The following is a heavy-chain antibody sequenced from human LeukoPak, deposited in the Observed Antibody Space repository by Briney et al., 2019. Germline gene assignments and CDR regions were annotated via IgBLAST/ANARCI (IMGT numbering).Heavy chain of an antibody. Sequence: GGSLRLSCAASGFTFSGYAMSWVRQAPGKGLEWVSAISGSGGSTYYADSVKGRFTISRDNSKNTLYLQMNSLRAEDTAVYYCAKKIYDILTGYQNPDYWGQGTLVTVSS. CDR3: AKKIYDILTGYQNPDY. CDR1: GFTFSGYA. D-gene: IGHD3-9*01. J-gene: IGHJ4*02. V-gene: IGHV3-23*01. CDR2: ISGSGGST.